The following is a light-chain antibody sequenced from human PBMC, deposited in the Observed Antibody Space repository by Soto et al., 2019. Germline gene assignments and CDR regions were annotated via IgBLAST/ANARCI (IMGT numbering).Light chain of an antibody. CDR2: STN. J-gene: IGLJ3*02. V-gene: IGLV8-61*01. CDR1: SGSVSTTYY. Sequence: QTVVTQEPSFSVSPGGTITLTCGLTSGSVSTTYYPSWYQQNPGQAPRTLIYSTNTRSSGVPDRFSGSILGNKAALTIAGAQADDESIYYCVLYMGSGIWVFGGGTKLTVL. CDR3: VLYMGSGIWV.